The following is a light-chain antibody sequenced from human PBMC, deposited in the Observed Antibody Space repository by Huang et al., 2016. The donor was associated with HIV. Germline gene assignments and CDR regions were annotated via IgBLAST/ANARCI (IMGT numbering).Light chain of an antibody. CDR2: SAS. CDR3: QQYNDWFT. J-gene: IGKJ4*01. V-gene: IGKV3-15*01. CDR1: QDIVSN. Sequence: EIVMPQSPATLSVSPLERATLSCRARQDIVSNFALYQRKPGQAPRLLIYSASTSATAVLARFSGSGSGTEFTLTISRLQSEEFAVYYWQQYNDWFTFGGGTKVEIE.